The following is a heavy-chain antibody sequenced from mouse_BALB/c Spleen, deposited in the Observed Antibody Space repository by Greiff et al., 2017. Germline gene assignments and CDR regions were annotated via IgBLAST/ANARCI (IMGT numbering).Heavy chain of an antibody. CDR1: GYSITSGYY. CDR2: ISYDGSN. V-gene: IGHV3-6*02. J-gene: IGHJ3*01. Sequence: DVHLVESGPGLVKPSQSLSLTCSVTGYSITSGYYWNWIRQFPGNQLEWMGYISYDGSNNYNPSLKNRISITRDTSKNQFFLKLNSVTTEDTATYYCARGGEKPRTPAWFAYWGQGTLVTVSA. CDR3: ARGGEKPRTPAWFAY.